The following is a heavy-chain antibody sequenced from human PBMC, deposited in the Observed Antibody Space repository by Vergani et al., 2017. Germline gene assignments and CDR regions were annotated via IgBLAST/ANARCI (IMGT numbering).Heavy chain of an antibody. D-gene: IGHD1-7*01. J-gene: IGHJ6*03. CDR1: GFTFSSYG. CDR3: ARDAQTALELRDYYYYYMDV. Sequence: QVQLVESGGGVVQPGRSLRLPCAASGFTFSSYGMHWVRQAPGKGLEWVAVIWYDGSNKYYADSVKGRFTISRDNSKNTLYLQMNSLRAEDTAVYYCARDAQTALELRDYYYYYMDVWGKGTTVTVSS. CDR2: IWYDGSNK. V-gene: IGHV3-33*01.